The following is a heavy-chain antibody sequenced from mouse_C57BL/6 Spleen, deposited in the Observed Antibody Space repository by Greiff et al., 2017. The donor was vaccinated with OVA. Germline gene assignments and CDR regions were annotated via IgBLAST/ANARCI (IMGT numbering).Heavy chain of an antibody. D-gene: IGHD2-4*01. CDR1: GYTFTDYY. CDR2: INPNNGGT. V-gene: IGHV1-26*01. J-gene: IGHJ3*01. Sequence: EVQLQQSGPELVKPGASVKISCKASGYTFTDYYMNWVKQSHGKSLEWIGDINPNNGGTSYNQKFKGKATLTVDKSSSTAYMELRSLTSEDSAVYYCARGNYDRGAWFAYWGQRTLVTVSA. CDR3: ARGNYDRGAWFAY.